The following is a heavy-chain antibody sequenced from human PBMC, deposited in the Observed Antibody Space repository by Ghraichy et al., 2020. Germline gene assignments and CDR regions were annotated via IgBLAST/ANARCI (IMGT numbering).Heavy chain of an antibody. CDR1: GGSFSGYY. D-gene: IGHD6-13*01. Sequence: SETLSLTCAVYGGSFSGYYWSWIRQPPGKGLEWIGEINHSGSTNYNPSLKSRVTISVDTSKNQFSLKLSSVTAADTAVYYCARGERSWYVNYWGQGTLVTVSS. V-gene: IGHV4-34*01. CDR2: INHSGST. J-gene: IGHJ4*02. CDR3: ARGERSWYVNY.